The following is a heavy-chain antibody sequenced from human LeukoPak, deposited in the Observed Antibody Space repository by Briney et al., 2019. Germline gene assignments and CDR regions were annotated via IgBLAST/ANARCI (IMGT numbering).Heavy chain of an antibody. Sequence: ASVKVSCKASGYTFTSYGISWVRQAPGQGLEWMGWISAYNGNTNYAQKLQGRVTMTTDTSTSTAYMELRSLRSEDTAVYYCARVRITIFGVVIPPDYWGQGTLVTVSS. CDR3: ARVRITIFGVVIPPDY. J-gene: IGHJ4*02. CDR1: GYTFTSYG. CDR2: ISAYNGNT. V-gene: IGHV1-18*01. D-gene: IGHD3-3*01.